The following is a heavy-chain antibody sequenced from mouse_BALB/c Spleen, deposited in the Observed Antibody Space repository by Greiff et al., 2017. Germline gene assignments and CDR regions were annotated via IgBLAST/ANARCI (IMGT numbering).Heavy chain of an antibody. J-gene: IGHJ2*01. V-gene: IGHV5-6-4*01. CDR2: ISSGGSYT. D-gene: IGHD2-1*01. Sequence: EVQRVESGGGLVKPGGSLKLSCAASGFTFSSYTMSWVRQTPEKRLEWVATISSGGSYTYYPDSVKGRFTISRDNAKNTLYLQMSSLKSEDTAMYYCTRDYGNYVDYFDYWGQGTTLTVSS. CDR1: GFTFSSYT. CDR3: TRDYGNYVDYFDY.